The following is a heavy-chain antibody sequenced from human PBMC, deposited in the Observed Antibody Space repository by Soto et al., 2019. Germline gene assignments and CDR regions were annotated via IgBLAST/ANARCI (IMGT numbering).Heavy chain of an antibody. V-gene: IGHV1-18*04. D-gene: IGHD6-6*01. CDR1: GYMFTTYG. CDR2: ISAYNGNK. J-gene: IGHJ4*02. CDR3: ARTGGGMAARPLEY. Sequence: QVQLVQSGGEVKKPGASVEVSCRTSGYMFTTYGMSWVRQAPGQGLEWMAWISAYNGNKKYAQKCQGRVTMPTDTSTSTVSMELRNLTSDDTGTYFCARTGGGMAARPLEYWGQGTLVTVSS.